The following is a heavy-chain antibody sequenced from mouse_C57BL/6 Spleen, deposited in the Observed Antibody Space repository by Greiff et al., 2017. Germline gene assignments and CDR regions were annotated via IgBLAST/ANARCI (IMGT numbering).Heavy chain of an antibody. Sequence: EVQLQQSGPGLVQPSQSLSLTCSVTGYSIPSGYYWNFLRQFPGNKLEWMGYISYAGSNNYNPSLNNPISITRDPSKNQFFLKLNSVTTEDTATYYCAREGGYYSNYYWYFDVWGTGTTVTVSS. CDR1: GYSIPSGYY. CDR3: AREGGYYSNYYWYFDV. J-gene: IGHJ1*03. D-gene: IGHD2-5*01. V-gene: IGHV3-6*01. CDR2: ISYAGSN.